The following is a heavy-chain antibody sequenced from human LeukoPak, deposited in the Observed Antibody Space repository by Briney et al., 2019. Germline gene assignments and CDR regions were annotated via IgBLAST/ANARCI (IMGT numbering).Heavy chain of an antibody. V-gene: IGHV4-38-2*02. CDR2: IYHSGNT. CDR1: GYSTSSGYH. Sequence: NPSETLSLTCIVSGYSTSSGYHWGWIRQPPGKGLEWIGTIYHSGNTYYNPSLKSRVNISVDTSKNQFSLKLSSVTAADTAVYYCARLDYGGNPSYWGQGTLVTVSS. CDR3: ARLDYGGNPSY. J-gene: IGHJ4*02. D-gene: IGHD4-23*01.